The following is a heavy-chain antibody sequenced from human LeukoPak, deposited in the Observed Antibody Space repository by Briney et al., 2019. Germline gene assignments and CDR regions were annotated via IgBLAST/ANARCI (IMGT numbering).Heavy chain of an antibody. CDR2: FYYGGNT. V-gene: IGHV4-59*01. CDR3: ATVGISYGNSFDI. D-gene: IGHD3-3*02. CDR1: GGSFSHYF. J-gene: IGHJ3*02. Sequence: SPSETLSLTCIVPGGSFSHYFWSWIRQPPGKGLEWIGNFYYGGNTDYNPSLRSRISISIDASRKVFSLNLTSVTPADTAVYYCATVGISYGNSFDIWGQGTVVSVSS.